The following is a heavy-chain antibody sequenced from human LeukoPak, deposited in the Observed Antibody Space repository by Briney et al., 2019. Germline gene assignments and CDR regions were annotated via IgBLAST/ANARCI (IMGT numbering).Heavy chain of an antibody. CDR2: INHSGST. D-gene: IGHD3-3*01. Sequence: PSETLSLTCAVYGGSFSGYYWSWIRQPPGKGLEWIGEINHSGSTYYNPSLKSRVTISVDTSKNQFSLKLSSVTAADTAVYYCARHSRPPTYYDFWSGSGYYFDYWGQGTLVTVSS. J-gene: IGHJ4*02. CDR1: GGSFSGYY. CDR3: ARHSRPPTYYDFWSGSGYYFDY. V-gene: IGHV4-34*01.